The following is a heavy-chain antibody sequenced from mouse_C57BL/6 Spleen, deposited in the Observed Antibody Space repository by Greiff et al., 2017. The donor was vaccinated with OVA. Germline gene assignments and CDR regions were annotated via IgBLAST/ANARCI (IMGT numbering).Heavy chain of an antibody. CDR1: GYTFTSYW. Sequence: VQLQQPGAALVRPGSSVKLSCKASGYTFTSYWMDWVKQRPGQGLEWIGNIYPSDSETHYNQKFKDKATLTVDKSSSTAYMQLSSLTSEDSAVYYCARRDGSSYYYAMDYWGQGTSVTVSS. J-gene: IGHJ4*01. V-gene: IGHV1-61*01. D-gene: IGHD1-1*01. CDR3: ARRDGSSYYYAMDY. CDR2: IYPSDSET.